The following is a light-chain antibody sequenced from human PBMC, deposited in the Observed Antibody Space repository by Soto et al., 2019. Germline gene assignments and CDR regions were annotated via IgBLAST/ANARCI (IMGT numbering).Light chain of an antibody. CDR2: AST. V-gene: IGKV1-6*01. CDR1: QIISSY. J-gene: IGKJ1*01. CDR3: LQDYNYPRT. Sequence: IQMTQSPSALSASIGDRVTITCRASQIISSYLNWYQQKPGKVPKLLIYASTNLQSGVPSRFSGSGSGTDFTLTISSLQPEDFATYYCLQDYNYPRTFGQGTKVDIK.